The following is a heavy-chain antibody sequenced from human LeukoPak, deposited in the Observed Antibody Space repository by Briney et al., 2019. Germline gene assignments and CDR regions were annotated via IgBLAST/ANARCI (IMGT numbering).Heavy chain of an antibody. V-gene: IGHV3-23*01. CDR1: GFIFSNYA. D-gene: IGHD3-10*01. Sequence: PGGSLRPSCAASGFIFSNYAMSWVRQAPGKGLEWVSGISASAGSAVYADSVKGRFTISRDNSKNMMYLQMNSLRAEDSAVYYCAKDQGSGLGSYSWGYFDYWGQGTLVTVSS. CDR3: AKDQGSGLGSYSWGYFDY. CDR2: ISASAGSA. J-gene: IGHJ4*02.